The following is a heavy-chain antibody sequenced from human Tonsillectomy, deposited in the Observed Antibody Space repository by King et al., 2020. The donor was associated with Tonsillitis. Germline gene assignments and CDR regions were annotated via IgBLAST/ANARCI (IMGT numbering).Heavy chain of an antibody. CDR1: GGSISSGDYS. Sequence: VQLQESGPGLVKPSQTLSLTCTVSGGSISSGDYSWSWIRQPPGKGLEWIGYIYYSGSTYYNPSLKSRINISVDTSRNQFSLSLTSVTAADTAVYHCASLLDYYRSGSYSDYWGQGTLVTVSS. J-gene: IGHJ4*02. CDR2: IYYSGST. V-gene: IGHV4-30-4*01. CDR3: ASLLDYYRSGSYSDY. D-gene: IGHD3-10*01.